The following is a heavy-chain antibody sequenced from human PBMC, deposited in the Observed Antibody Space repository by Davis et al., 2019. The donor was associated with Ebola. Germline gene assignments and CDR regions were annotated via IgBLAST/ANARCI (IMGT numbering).Heavy chain of an antibody. D-gene: IGHD5-18*01. CDR1: GFTFSSYS. CDR2: ISSSSYI. V-gene: IGHV3-21*01. CDR3: ATYHTAMVFVY. J-gene: IGHJ4*02. Sequence: GGSLRPSCAASGFTFSSYSMNWVRQAPGKGLEWVSSISSSSYIYYADSVKGRFTISRDNAKNSLYLQMNSLRAEDTAVYYCATYHTAMVFVYWGQGTLVTVSS.